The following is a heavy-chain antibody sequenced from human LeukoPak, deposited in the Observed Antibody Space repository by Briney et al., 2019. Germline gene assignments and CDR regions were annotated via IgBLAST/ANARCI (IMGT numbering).Heavy chain of an antibody. CDR1: GFTFSSYG. CDR3: AKGDLAAAGYDAFDI. J-gene: IGHJ3*02. V-gene: IGHV3-30*18. D-gene: IGHD6-13*01. CDR2: ISYDESNK. Sequence: GGSLRLSCAASGFTFSSYGMHWVRQAPGKGLEWVAVISYDESNKYYADSVKGRFTISRDNPKNTLYLQINSLRAEDTAVYYCAKGDLAAAGYDAFDIWGQGTMVTVSS.